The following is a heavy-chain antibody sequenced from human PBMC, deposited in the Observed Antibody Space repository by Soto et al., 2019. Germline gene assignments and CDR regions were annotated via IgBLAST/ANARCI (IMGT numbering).Heavy chain of an antibody. D-gene: IGHD1-7*01. J-gene: IGHJ5*02. CDR1: GGSFSGYY. V-gene: IGHV4-34*01. Sequence: PSETLSLTCAVYGGSFSGYYWSWIRQPPGKGLEWIGEINHSGSTNYNPSLKSRVTISVDTSKNQFSLKLSSVTAADTAVYYCARGRSITGTTYWFDPWGQGTLVTVS. CDR3: ARGRSITGTTYWFDP. CDR2: INHSGST.